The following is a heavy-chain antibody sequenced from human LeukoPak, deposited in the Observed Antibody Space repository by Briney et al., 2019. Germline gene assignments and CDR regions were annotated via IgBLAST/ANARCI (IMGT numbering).Heavy chain of an antibody. CDR2: IYYSGST. Sequence: SETLSLTCTVSGGSISSYYWSWIRQPPGKGLEWIGYIYYSGSTYYNASLTSRVTISVDTSKNQFSLTLSSVRAADTAVYYCARAPPQVRGVIFHYWRQGTLVSVSS. V-gene: IGHV4-59*12. D-gene: IGHD3-10*01. CDR3: ARAPPQVRGVIFHY. CDR1: GGSISSYY. J-gene: IGHJ4*02.